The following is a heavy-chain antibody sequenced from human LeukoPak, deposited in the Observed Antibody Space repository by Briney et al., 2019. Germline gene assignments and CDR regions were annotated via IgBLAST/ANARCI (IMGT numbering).Heavy chain of an antibody. CDR1: GYTFTSYG. Sequence: ASVKVSCKASGYTFTSYGISWVRQAPGQGLEWMGWISAYNGNTNYAQELLGRVTMTTDTSTSTAYMELRSLRSDDTAVYYCARGAMVIWSANYYGMDVWGQGTTATVSS. D-gene: IGHD3-22*01. J-gene: IGHJ6*02. CDR2: ISAYNGNT. CDR3: ARGAMVIWSANYYGMDV. V-gene: IGHV1-18*01.